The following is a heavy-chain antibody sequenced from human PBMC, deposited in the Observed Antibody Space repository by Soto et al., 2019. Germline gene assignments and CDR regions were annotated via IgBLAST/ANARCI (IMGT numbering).Heavy chain of an antibody. CDR2: TRSNGEYT. Sequence: GGSLRLSCAVSGFTFSNYAMTWVRQAPGKGLEWVSTTRSNGEYTYYADSVKGRFTVSRDNSQNALFLEMSSLRAEDTAVYYCAKESMSVAVSASRVYGMDVWGQGTTVTVSS. J-gene: IGHJ6*02. D-gene: IGHD6-6*01. CDR3: AKESMSVAVSASRVYGMDV. CDR1: GFTFSNYA. V-gene: IGHV3-23*01.